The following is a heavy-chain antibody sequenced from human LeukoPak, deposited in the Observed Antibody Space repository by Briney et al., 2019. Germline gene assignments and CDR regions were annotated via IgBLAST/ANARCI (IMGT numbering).Heavy chain of an antibody. CDR1: GFTFSSYA. CDR3: AKGTMGRGFGY. CDR2: ISGSGGGT. V-gene: IGHV3-23*01. D-gene: IGHD3-10*01. Sequence: SGGSLRLSCAASGFTFSSYAMSWVRQAPGKGLDWVSAISGSGGGTYYANSVKGRFTISRDNSKNTLYLQMNSLRAEDTAVYYCAKGTMGRGFGYWGQGTLVTVSS. J-gene: IGHJ4*02.